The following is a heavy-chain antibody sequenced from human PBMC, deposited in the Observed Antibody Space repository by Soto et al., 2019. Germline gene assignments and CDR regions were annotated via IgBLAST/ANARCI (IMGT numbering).Heavy chain of an antibody. CDR1: GFTFSSYS. D-gene: IGHD3-3*01. Sequence: EVQLVESGGGLVKPGGSLRLSCAASGFTFSSYSMNWVRQAPGKGLEWVSSISSSSSYIYYADSVKGRFTISRDNAKNSLYLHMNSLRAEDTAVYYCARDQRRFLEWFRNVEYFQHWGQGTLVTVSS. V-gene: IGHV3-21*01. CDR3: ARDQRRFLEWFRNVEYFQH. J-gene: IGHJ1*01. CDR2: ISSSSSYI.